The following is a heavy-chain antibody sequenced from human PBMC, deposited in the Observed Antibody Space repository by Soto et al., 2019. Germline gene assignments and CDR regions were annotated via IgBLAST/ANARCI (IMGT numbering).Heavy chain of an antibody. CDR2: ISSSSRTI. CDR1: GFTFNSYS. J-gene: IGHJ6*02. V-gene: IGHV3-48*01. Sequence: GGSLRLSCAASGFTFNSYSMNWVRQAPGKGLEWVSYISSSSRTIYYDDSVKGRLTISRDNAKNSLYLQMNSLRAEDTALYYCAKGRSYYYYYGVDVWGQRTTVTVS. CDR3: AKGRSYYYYYGVDV.